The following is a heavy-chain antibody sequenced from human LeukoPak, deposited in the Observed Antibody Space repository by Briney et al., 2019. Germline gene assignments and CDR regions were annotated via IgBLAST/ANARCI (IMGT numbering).Heavy chain of an antibody. Sequence: GGSLRLSCAASGFILDNYAMSWVRQAPGKGLEWVSSISSSSSYIYYADSVKGRFTISRDNAKNSLYLQMNSLRAEDTAVYYCARERGHYGDAFDIWGQGTMVTVSS. CDR1: GFILDNYA. V-gene: IGHV3-21*01. D-gene: IGHD4-17*01. CDR2: ISSSSSYI. J-gene: IGHJ3*02. CDR3: ARERGHYGDAFDI.